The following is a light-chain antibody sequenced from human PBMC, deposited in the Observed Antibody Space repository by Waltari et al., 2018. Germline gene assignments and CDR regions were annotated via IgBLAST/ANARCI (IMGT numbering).Light chain of an antibody. Sequence: DIHMTQSPSSLSASVGDRVTFTCQASQDINNYLNWYHQKPGKAPKFLIYDASKLVTGVPSRFSGSGSGTTFTFTISYLEPEDVGTYYCQQYDSLPVTFGGGTKVEI. CDR2: DAS. CDR1: QDINNY. V-gene: IGKV1-33*01. CDR3: QQYDSLPVT. J-gene: IGKJ4*01.